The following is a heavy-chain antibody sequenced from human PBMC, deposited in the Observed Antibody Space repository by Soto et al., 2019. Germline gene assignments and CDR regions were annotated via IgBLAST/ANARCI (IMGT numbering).Heavy chain of an antibody. CDR3: VKDRVSRGYSYLDY. J-gene: IGHJ4*02. CDR1: GFTFSIYA. Sequence: PGGSLRLACAASGFTFSIYAMSWVRQAPGKGLEWVSSISGSGTSSYYADSVKGRFTFSRDNSKNTLNLQMNSLRVEDTALYYCVKDRVSRGYSYLDYWGLATLVTVSS. V-gene: IGHV3-23*01. CDR2: ISGSGTSS. D-gene: IGHD5-18*01.